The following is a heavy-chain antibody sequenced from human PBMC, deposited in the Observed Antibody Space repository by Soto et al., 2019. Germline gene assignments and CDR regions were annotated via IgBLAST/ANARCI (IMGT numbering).Heavy chain of an antibody. Sequence: PSETLSLTCTVSGDSVSNYYWSWIRQPAGRGLEWIGRVYSSGATNYNPSLNGRVTMSVDTSRNQFSLRLSSATAADTAIYYCTKGPNWNYYYYGVDVWGQGTAVTVSS. J-gene: IGHJ6*02. CDR1: GDSVSNYY. CDR2: VYSSGAT. V-gene: IGHV4-4*07. CDR3: TKGPNWNYYYYGVDV. D-gene: IGHD1-20*01.